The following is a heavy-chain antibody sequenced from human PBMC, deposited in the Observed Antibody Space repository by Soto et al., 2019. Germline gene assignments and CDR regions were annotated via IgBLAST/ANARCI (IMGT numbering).Heavy chain of an antibody. J-gene: IGHJ4*02. V-gene: IGHV3-7*01. CDR1: GFTFSSHW. D-gene: IGHD6-13*01. CDR3: VRSIAAESSY. Sequence: GGSLRLSCAGSGFTFSSHWMTWVRQAPGKGLEWVANINQDGSQKYYVGSVRGRFTISRDNARNSLYLQMNSLRDEDTAVYYCVRSIAAESSYWGQGTLVTVSS. CDR2: INQDGSQK.